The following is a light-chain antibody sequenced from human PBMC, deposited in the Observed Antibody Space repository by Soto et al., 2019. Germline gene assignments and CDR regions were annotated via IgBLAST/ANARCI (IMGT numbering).Light chain of an antibody. CDR3: SSYTSSRTRV. V-gene: IGLV2-14*01. CDR2: DVS. Sequence: QSALTQPASVSGSPGQSITISCTGTSSDVGGYNYVSWYQQHPGKAPKLMIYDVSNRPSGVSNRFSGSKSGNTASLTISGLQAEDEADYYCSSYTSSRTRVFGTGTKADRP. J-gene: IGLJ1*01. CDR1: SSDVGGYNY.